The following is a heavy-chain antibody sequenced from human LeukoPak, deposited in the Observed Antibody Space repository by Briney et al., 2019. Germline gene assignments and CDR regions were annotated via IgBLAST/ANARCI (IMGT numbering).Heavy chain of an antibody. CDR3: ARGGADYGYYFDS. CDR1: GGSISSYY. CDR2: IYYSGST. J-gene: IGHJ4*02. Sequence: SETLSLTCTVSGGSISSYYWSWIRQPPGKGLEWIGYIYYSGSTNYNPSLKSRVTISVDKSKNQFSLNLSSVTAADTAVYFCARGGADYGYYFDSWGQGTLVTVSP. V-gene: IGHV4-59*01. D-gene: IGHD4-17*01.